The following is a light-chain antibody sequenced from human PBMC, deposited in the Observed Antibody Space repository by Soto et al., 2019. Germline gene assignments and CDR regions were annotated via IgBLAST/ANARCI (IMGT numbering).Light chain of an antibody. CDR2: DVS. V-gene: IGLV2-14*01. CDR3: SSYRRSSTLGV. Sequence: QSVLTQPASVSGSPGQSITISCTGTSSDVGGFNFVSWYQQHPGKAPQLIIYDVSNRPSGVSNRFSGSKSGSTASLTISGLQAEDEADYYCSSYRRSSTLGVFGTGTKVTVL. CDR1: SSDVGGFNF. J-gene: IGLJ1*01.